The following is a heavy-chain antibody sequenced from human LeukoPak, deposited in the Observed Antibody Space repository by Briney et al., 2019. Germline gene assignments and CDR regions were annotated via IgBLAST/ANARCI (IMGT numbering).Heavy chain of an antibody. D-gene: IGHD6-19*01. CDR1: GFTFSSYG. Sequence: GGSLRLSCEASGFTFSSYGMNWVRQAPGKGLEWVLAISGNGESTYYADSVKGRFTISRDNSKNTLYLQMNSLRVEDTALYYCAKERDSSGWLAYYFDYWGRGTLVTVSS. V-gene: IGHV3-23*01. CDR2: ISGNGEST. J-gene: IGHJ4*02. CDR3: AKERDSSGWLAYYFDY.